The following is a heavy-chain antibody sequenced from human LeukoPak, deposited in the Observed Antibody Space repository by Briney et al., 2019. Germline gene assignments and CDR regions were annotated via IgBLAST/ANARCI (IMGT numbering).Heavy chain of an antibody. D-gene: IGHD3-22*01. J-gene: IGHJ3*02. CDR2: ISSSSSYI. CDR3: ARDSFSDSSGSYAFDI. V-gene: IGHV3-21*01. CDR1: GFTFSYS. Sequence: GGSLRLSCAASGFTFSYSMNWVRQAPGKGLEWVSSISSSSSYIYYADSVKGRFTISRDNAKKSLYLQMNSLRAEDTAVYYCARDSFSDSSGSYAFDIWGQGTMVTVSS.